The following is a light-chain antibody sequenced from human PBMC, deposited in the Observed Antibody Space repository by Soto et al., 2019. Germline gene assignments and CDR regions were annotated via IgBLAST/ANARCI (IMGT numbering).Light chain of an antibody. CDR1: QSVSSN. CDR3: QQYNNWPRT. J-gene: IGKJ3*01. Sequence: EIVMTQSPATLSVSPGERATLSCGASQSVSSNLAWYQQRPGQAPRLLLYGVSTRATGIPARFSGSGSGTEFTLTISSLQSEDFAVYYCQQYNNWPRTFGPGTKVDFK. CDR2: GVS. V-gene: IGKV3D-15*01.